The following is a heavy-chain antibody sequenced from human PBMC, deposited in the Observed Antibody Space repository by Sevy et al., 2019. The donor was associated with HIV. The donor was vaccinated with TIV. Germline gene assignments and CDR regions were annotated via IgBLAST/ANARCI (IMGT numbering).Heavy chain of an antibody. CDR2: INTNSGNP. CDR1: GDTFSGSA. V-gene: IGHV7-4-1*04. D-gene: IGHD3-3*01. CDR3: ARDRQYTIFGVAPAEAAIYFDQ. J-gene: IGHJ4*02. Sequence: ASVKVSCKASGDTFSGSALGWVRQAPGQGLEWMGWINTNSGNPTYPQGFKGRFVFSLDTSVRMAYLQISSLKAEDTAVYYCARDRQYTIFGVAPAEAAIYFDQWGQGTLVTVSS.